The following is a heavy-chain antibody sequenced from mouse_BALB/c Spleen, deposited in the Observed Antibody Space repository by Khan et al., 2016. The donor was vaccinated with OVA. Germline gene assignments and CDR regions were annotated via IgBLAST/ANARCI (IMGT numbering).Heavy chain of an antibody. CDR2: IYYSGTV. Sequence: EVELVESGPGLVKPSQTVSLTCTVTGISITSGNYRWSWIRQFPGNKLEWIGNIYYSGTVTYNPSLTSRTTITRDTSKNQFFLEMNSLTAEDTATYYGAGDYGSPYWYFDVWGAGTTVTVSS. J-gene: IGHJ1*01. CDR1: GISITSGNYR. V-gene: IGHV3-5*02. CDR3: AGDYGSPYWYFDV. D-gene: IGHD1-1*01.